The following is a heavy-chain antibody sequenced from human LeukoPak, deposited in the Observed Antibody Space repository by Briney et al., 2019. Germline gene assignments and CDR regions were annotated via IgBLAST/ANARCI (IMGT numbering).Heavy chain of an antibody. CDR1: GYSINSGHY. CDR3: ARAAAADPKNWFDP. D-gene: IGHD6-13*01. Sequence: PSETLSLTCAVSGYSINSGHYWGWIRQPPGKGLGWIGSIHHSGTTYYNPSLKSRVTISGDTSKNQFSLKLTSVTATDTAVYYCARAAAADPKNWFDPWGQGTLVTVSS. CDR2: IHHSGTT. J-gene: IGHJ5*02. V-gene: IGHV4-38-2*01.